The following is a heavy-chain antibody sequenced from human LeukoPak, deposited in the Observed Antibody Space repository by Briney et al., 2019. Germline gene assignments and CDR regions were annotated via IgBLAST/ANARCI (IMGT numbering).Heavy chain of an antibody. V-gene: IGHV3-21*01. Sequence: GGPLRLSCAASGFXFSSYSMNWVRQAPGKGREWFSSISSSSSYIYYADSVKGRFTISRDNAKNSLYLQMNSLRAEDTAVYYCARVVGGYFDYWGQGTLVTVSS. CDR3: ARVVGGYFDY. CDR2: ISSSSSYI. J-gene: IGHJ4*02. CDR1: GFXFSSYS. D-gene: IGHD2-15*01.